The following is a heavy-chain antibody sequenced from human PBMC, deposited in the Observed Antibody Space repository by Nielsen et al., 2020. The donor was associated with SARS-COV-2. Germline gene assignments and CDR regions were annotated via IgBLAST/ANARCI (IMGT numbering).Heavy chain of an antibody. CDR2: ISYDGSNK. CDR3: ASGDWWLGY. V-gene: IGHV3-30*03. J-gene: IGHJ4*02. CDR1: GFTFSSYG. Sequence: GGSLRFSCAASGFTFSSYGMHWVRQAPGKGLEWVAVISYDGSNKYYADSVKGRFTISRDNSKNTLYLQMNSLRAEDTAVYYCASGDWWLGYWGQGTLVTVSS. D-gene: IGHD2-8*02.